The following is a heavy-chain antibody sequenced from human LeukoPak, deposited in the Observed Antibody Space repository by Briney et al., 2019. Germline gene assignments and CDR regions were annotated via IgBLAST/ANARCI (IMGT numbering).Heavy chain of an antibody. CDR3: ARGQLWFGEGD. J-gene: IGHJ4*02. Sequence: SETLSLTFTVSGDSVSSYYWTWIRQPPGKGLEWIGYIYNSASITNYNPSLKSRVTISVDTSKNQFSLRLRSVTATDTAVYYCARGQLWFGEGDWGQGTLVTVSS. V-gene: IGHV4-59*02. CDR1: GDSVSSYY. CDR2: IYNSASIT. D-gene: IGHD3-10*01.